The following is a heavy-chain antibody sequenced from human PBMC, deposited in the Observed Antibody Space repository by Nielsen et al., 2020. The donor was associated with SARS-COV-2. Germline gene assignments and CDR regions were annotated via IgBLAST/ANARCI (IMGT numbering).Heavy chain of an antibody. Sequence: GESLKISCAASGFTFSSYSMNWVRQAPGKGLEWVSYISSSSSTIYYADSVKGRFTISRDNSKNTLYLQMNSLRAEDTAVYYCAKVGTWGYFDYWGQGTLVTVSS. D-gene: IGHD7-27*01. V-gene: IGHV3-48*01. CDR1: GFTFSSYS. CDR3: AKVGTWGYFDY. J-gene: IGHJ4*02. CDR2: ISSSSSTI.